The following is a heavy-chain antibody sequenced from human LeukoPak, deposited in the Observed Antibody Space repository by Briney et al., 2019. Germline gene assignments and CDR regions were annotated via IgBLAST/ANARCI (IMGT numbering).Heavy chain of an antibody. J-gene: IGHJ5*02. Sequence: NPSQTLSFTCTGYACTVCYVDCDRSWLRQPPGKVLEWIRYIYYSESTYYNPALKTRATISVDTSKNQVSLRLSSVTAADTAGSYCASFVGRFGEFPTWFDPWGQGTLVTVSS. D-gene: IGHD3-10*01. V-gene: IGHV4-30-4*08. CDR3: ASFVGRFGEFPTWFDP. CDR1: ACTVCYVDCD. CDR2: IYYSEST.